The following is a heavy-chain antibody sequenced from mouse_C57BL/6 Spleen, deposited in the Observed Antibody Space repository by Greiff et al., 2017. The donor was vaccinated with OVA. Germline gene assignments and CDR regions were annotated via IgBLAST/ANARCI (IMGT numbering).Heavy chain of an antibody. V-gene: IGHV5-9-1*02. CDR3: TRDGYPFDY. CDR2: ISSGGDYI. D-gene: IGHD2-3*01. Sequence: EVHLVESGEGLVKPGGSLKLSCAASGFTFSSYAMSWVRQTPEQRLEWVAYISSGGDYIYYADTVKGRFTISRDNARNTLYLKRSSLKSEDTAMYYCTRDGYPFDYWGQGTTLTVSS. J-gene: IGHJ2*01. CDR1: GFTFSSYA.